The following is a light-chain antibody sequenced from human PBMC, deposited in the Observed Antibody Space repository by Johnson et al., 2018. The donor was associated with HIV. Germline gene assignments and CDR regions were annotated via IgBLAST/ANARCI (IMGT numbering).Light chain of an antibody. CDR2: EKN. V-gene: IGLV1-51*02. CDR1: TSNIGNNY. Sequence: SVLTQPPSVSAAPGQKVTISCSGSTSNIGNNYVSWYQQLPGTAPKLLIYEKNKRPSGIPDRFSASKSGTSATLVITGLQTGDEDDYYCGTWDNSLSAGVFGTGTKVTVL. CDR3: GTWDNSLSAGV. J-gene: IGLJ1*01.